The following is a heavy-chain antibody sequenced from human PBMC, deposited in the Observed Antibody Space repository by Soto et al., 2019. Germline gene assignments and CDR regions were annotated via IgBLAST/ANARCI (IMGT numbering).Heavy chain of an antibody. J-gene: IGHJ4*02. CDR1: GGSISSYY. D-gene: IGHD2-2*01. V-gene: IGHV4-59*01. CDR2: IYYSGST. Sequence: SETLSVTWTVSGGSISSYYWSWIRQPPGKGLEWIGYIYYSGSTNYNPSLKSRVTISVDTSKNQFSLKLSSVTAADTAVYYCARGIGYQLLDFDYWGQGTLVTVSS. CDR3: ARGIGYQLLDFDY.